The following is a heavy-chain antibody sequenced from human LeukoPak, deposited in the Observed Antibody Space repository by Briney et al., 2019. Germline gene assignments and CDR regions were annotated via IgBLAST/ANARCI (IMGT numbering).Heavy chain of an antibody. Sequence: SETLSLTCTVSGGSISGSNYYWVWIRQPPGKGLEWLGNIYYSGSTYYNPSLKSRVTISLDTSKNQFSLKLTSMTAADTAVYYCAKRRGASSELDPWGQGTLVTVSS. D-gene: IGHD6-6*01. J-gene: IGHJ5*02. CDR3: AKRRGASSELDP. V-gene: IGHV4-39*01. CDR1: GGSISGSNYY. CDR2: IYYSGST.